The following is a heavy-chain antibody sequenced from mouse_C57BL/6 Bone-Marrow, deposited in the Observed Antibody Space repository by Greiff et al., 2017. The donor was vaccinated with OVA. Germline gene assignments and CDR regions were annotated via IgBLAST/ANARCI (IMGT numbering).Heavy chain of an antibody. V-gene: IGHV2-3*01. CDR1: GFSLTSYG. Sequence: VKLVESGPGPVAPSQSLSITCTVSGFSLTSYGVSWVRQPPGKGLEWLGVIWGDGSTNYHSALISRLSTSKDNSKGQVFLKLNSLQTDDTATYYCAKPVYYDYDVWFAYWGQGTLVTVSA. CDR2: IWGDGST. J-gene: IGHJ3*01. D-gene: IGHD2-4*01. CDR3: AKPVYYDYDVWFAY.